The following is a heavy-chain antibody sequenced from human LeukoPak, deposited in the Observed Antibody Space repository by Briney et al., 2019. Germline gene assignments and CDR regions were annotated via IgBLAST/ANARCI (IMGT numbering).Heavy chain of an antibody. CDR1: GFTFSSYS. V-gene: IGHV3-30*03. CDR3: ARHLNYYLDY. J-gene: IGHJ4*02. CDR2: ISYDGSNK. Sequence: GGSLSLSCAASGFTFSSYSMNWVRQTPEKGLEWVAVISYDGSNKYYADSVKGRFTISRDNSKNTLYLQMNSLRAEDTAVYYCARHLNYYLDYWGQGTLVTVSS. D-gene: IGHD3-10*01.